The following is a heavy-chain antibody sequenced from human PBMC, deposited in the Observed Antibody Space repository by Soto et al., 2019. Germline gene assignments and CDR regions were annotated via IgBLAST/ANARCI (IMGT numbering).Heavy chain of an antibody. CDR2: IVPTLRIT. CDR3: ATDKYGVGRVGVHF. V-gene: IGHV1-69*08. D-gene: IGHD3-3*02. J-gene: IGHJ4*02. Sequence: QVQLVQSGAEVKKPGASLRVSCETSGGTSTIYTITWVRQAPGQGLQWMGRIVPTLRITNYAQEFQGRLTITADSSTSTAHIELTSLTSEDTAVYYCATDKYGVGRVGVHFWGQGTLVTVSS. CDR1: GGTSTIYT.